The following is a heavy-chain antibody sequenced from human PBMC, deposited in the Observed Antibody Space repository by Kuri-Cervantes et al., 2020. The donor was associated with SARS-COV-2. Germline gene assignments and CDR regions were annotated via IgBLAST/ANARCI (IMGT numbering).Heavy chain of an antibody. D-gene: IGHD3-3*01. J-gene: IGHJ3*02. CDR3: ARAFGRITIYAFYI. CDR1: GFTFSSYA. CDR2: ISYDGSNK. V-gene: IGHV3-30*14. Sequence: GGSLRLSCAASGFTFSSYAMHWVRQAPGKGLEWVAVISYDGSNKYYADSVKGRFTISRDNSKNTLYLQMNSLRAEDTAVYYCARAFGRITIYAFYIWGQGTMVTVSS.